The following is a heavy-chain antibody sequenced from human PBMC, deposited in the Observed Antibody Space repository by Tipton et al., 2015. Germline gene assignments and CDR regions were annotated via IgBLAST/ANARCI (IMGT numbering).Heavy chain of an antibody. V-gene: IGHV4-61*03. D-gene: IGHD3-9*01. CDR1: GGSVNSANYY. CDR2: ISYSGST. Sequence: TLSLTCTVSGGSVNSANYYWGWIRQSPGKGLEWIGYISYSGSTHYNPSLKRRVTISLDTSKNRFSLRLTSVTAADTAVYYCACQDYDSLTRDYQTVDYWGQGTLVTVSS. CDR3: ACQDYDSLTRDYQTVDY. J-gene: IGHJ4*02.